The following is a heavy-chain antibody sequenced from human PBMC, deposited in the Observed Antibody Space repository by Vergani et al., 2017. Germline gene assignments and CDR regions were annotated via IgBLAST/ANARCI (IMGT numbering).Heavy chain of an antibody. CDR1: GFTFSSYA. CDR2: ISGSGGST. Sequence: EVQLLESGGGLVQPGGSLRLSCAASGFTFSSYAMSWVRQAPGKGLEWVSAISGSGGSTYYADSVKGRFTISRDNSKNTLYLQMNSLRAEDTAVYYCARALAGGGYYSSVDYWGQGTLVTVSS. V-gene: IGHV3-23*01. CDR3: ARALAGGGYYSSVDY. D-gene: IGHD3-3*01. J-gene: IGHJ4*02.